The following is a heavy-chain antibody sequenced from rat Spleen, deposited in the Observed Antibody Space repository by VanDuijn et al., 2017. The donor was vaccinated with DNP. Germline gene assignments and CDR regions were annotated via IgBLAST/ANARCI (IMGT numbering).Heavy chain of an antibody. CDR2: MWAAGTT. V-gene: IGHV2-47*01. D-gene: IGHD4-6*01. CDR1: GLSLVSNS. J-gene: IGHJ4*01. CDR3: ARGGRTSLWGHAMDA. Sequence: QVQLKESGPGLVQPSQTLSLTCTVSGLSLVSNSVSWVRQPPGSGLEWLGVMWAAGTTDYNPSLKSRLTISRDTSKSQYFLRMDSLRTADKAIYFCARGGRTSLWGHAMDAWGQGTSVTVSS.